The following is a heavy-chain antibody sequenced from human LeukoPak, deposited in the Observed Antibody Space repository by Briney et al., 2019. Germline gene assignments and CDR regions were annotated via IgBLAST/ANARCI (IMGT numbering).Heavy chain of an antibody. CDR2: ISAYNGNT. J-gene: IGHJ3*02. V-gene: IGHV1-18*01. D-gene: IGHD1-26*01. CDR3: AKEGSYSGSYLGGPGSHAFDI. CDR1: GYTFTSYG. Sequence: EASVKVSCKASGYTFTSYGISWVRQAPGQGLEWMGWISAYNGNTNYAQKLQGRVTMTTDTSTSTAYMELRSLRSDDTAVYYCAKEGSYSGSYLGGPGSHAFDIWGQGTMVTVSS.